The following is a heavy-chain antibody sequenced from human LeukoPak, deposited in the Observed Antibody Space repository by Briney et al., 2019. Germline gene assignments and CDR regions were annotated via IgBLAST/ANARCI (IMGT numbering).Heavy chain of an antibody. J-gene: IGHJ5*02. CDR3: AKEYYDFWSGYYPRGWFDP. CDR2: MRYDGSNK. Sequence: GGSLRLSCAASGFTFSSYGMHWVRQAPGKGLEWVAVMRYDGSNKYYADSVKGRFTISRDNSKNTLYLQMNSLRAEDTAVYYCAKEYYDFWSGYYPRGWFDPWGQGTLVTVSS. CDR1: GFTFSSYG. D-gene: IGHD3-3*01. V-gene: IGHV3-30*02.